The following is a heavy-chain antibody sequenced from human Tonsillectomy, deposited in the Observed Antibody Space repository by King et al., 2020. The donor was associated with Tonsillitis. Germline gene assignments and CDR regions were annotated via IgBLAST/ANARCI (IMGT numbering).Heavy chain of an antibody. CDR1: GFTFSDST. Sequence: VQLVESGGGLVQPGGSLKLSCAASGFTFSDSTMHWVRQASGKGLEWVGRIRRKTNSYATAYAESVKGRVTISRDDSKNTAYLQMNGLKTEDTAVYYCTRGYCTNGVCYILDYWGQGTQVTVSS. CDR3: TRGYCTNGVCYILDY. J-gene: IGHJ4*02. V-gene: IGHV3-73*01. CDR2: IRRKTNSYAT. D-gene: IGHD2-8*01.